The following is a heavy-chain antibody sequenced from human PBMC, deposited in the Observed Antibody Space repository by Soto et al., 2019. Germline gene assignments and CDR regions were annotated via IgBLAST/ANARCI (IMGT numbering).Heavy chain of an antibody. D-gene: IGHD2-2*01. CDR3: APVPAASSYYGTDV. CDR2: IVDSGGRT. CDR1: GFAFSTYA. Sequence: EVQLLESGGGLVQPGGSLRLSCAASGFAFSTYAMNWVRQAPGKGLEWVSGIVDSGGRTFYADSVKGRFTISRDNSKNTLYLEMNSLRAEVTAIYYCAPVPAASSYYGTDVWGQGTTVTVSS. J-gene: IGHJ6*02. V-gene: IGHV3-23*01.